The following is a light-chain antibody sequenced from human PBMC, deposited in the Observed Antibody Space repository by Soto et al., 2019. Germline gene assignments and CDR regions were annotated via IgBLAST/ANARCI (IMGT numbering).Light chain of an antibody. V-gene: IGLV2-14*03. CDR3: SSYTTSNTRQIV. Sequence: QSALTPPASVSGSHGQSITISCTGTSSDVGGYNYVSWYQHHPGKAPKLMIYAVSNRPSGVSNRFSGSKSGNTASLTISGLQPEDEADYYCSSYTTSNTRQIVFGTGTKLTVL. J-gene: IGLJ1*01. CDR2: AVS. CDR1: SSDVGGYNY.